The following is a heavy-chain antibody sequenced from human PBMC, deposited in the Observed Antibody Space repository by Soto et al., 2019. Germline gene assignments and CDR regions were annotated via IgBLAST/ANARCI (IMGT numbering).Heavy chain of an antibody. CDR2: TYYRSKWYN. D-gene: IGHD5-12*01. CDR3: ARGPPRGYSGYDLPYYFDY. V-gene: IGHV6-1*01. J-gene: IGHJ4*02. CDR1: GDSISSNRAA. Sequence: SRSVTFAISGDSISSNRAAWNWIRTSPSRGLEWLGRTYYRSKWYNDYAVSVKSRITINPDTSKNQFSLQLNSVTPEDTAVYYCARGPPRGYSGYDLPYYFDYWGQGTLVTVSS.